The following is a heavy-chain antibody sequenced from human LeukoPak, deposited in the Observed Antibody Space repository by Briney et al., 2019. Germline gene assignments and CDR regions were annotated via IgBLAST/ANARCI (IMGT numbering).Heavy chain of an antibody. V-gene: IGHV3-30*02. J-gene: IGHJ4*02. Sequence: PGRSLRPACAASASTFSTYGAHSVRLAPGKGLEWVGFMRNDGYNKYFADSVKGRFTIYRDNSRNTLSLQMNSLRVEDTAVYYCAKIEVSATLDYWGQGTLVTVSS. D-gene: IGHD5/OR15-5a*01. CDR3: AKIEVSATLDY. CDR2: MRNDGYNK. CDR1: ASTFSTYG.